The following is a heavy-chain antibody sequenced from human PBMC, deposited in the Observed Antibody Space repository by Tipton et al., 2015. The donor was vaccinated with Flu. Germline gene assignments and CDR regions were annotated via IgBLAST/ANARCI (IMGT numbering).Heavy chain of an antibody. CDR1: GGSFSGYY. CDR2: INHSGST. V-gene: IGHV4-34*01. CDR3: ARSAIRGRRTYYYYYMDV. D-gene: IGHD2-2*02. Sequence: TLSLTCAVYGGSFSGYYWSWIRQPPGKGLEWIGEINHSGSTNYNPSLKSRVTISVDTSKNQFSLKLSSVTAADTAVYYCARSAIRGRRTYYYYYMDVWGKGTTVTVSS. J-gene: IGHJ6*03.